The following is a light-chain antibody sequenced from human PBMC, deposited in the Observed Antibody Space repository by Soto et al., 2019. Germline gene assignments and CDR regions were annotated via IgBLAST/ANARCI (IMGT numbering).Light chain of an antibody. CDR1: QSVIRNY. CDR2: GAS. Sequence: EGMLTQSPGTLSLSPGEGAILSCRSSQSVIRNYLAWYQKKPGQAPRLLIYGASNRATGIPDRFSGSGSGTGFTLTISRLEPEDFAVYYCQKYDTSPYDFGQGTKLEI. V-gene: IGKV3-20*01. J-gene: IGKJ2*01. CDR3: QKYDTSPYD.